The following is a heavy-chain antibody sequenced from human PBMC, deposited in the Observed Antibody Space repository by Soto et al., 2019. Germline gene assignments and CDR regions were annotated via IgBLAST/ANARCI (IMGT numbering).Heavy chain of an antibody. D-gene: IGHD3-10*01. CDR3: AKVEGREYYGSGSYYREHYYYYGMDV. V-gene: IGHV3-30*18. CDR2: ISYDGSNK. CDR1: GFTFRSYG. Sequence: VGSLRLSCAASGFTFRSYGMHWVRQAPGKGLEWVAVISYDGSNKYYADSVKGRFTISRDNSKNTLYLQMNSLRAEDTAVYYCAKVEGREYYGSGSYYREHYYYYGMDVWGQGTTVTVSS. J-gene: IGHJ6*02.